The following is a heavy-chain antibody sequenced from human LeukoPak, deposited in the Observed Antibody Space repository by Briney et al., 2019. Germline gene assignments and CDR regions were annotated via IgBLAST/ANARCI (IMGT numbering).Heavy chain of an antibody. CDR1: GYSISSGYY. Sequence: PSETLSLTCTVSGYSISSGYYWGWIRQPPGKGLEWIGSIYHSGSTYYNPSLKSRVTISVDTSKNQFSLKLSSVTAADTAVYYCAGDSPNWNYFDYWGQGTLVTVSS. CDR2: IYHSGST. D-gene: IGHD3-3*01. CDR3: AGDSPNWNYFDY. J-gene: IGHJ4*02. V-gene: IGHV4-38-2*02.